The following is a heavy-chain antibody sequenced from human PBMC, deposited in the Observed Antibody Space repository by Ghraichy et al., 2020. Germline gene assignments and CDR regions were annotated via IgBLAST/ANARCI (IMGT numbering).Heavy chain of an antibody. Sequence: GESLNISCAASGFTFRSYSMSWVRQAPGKGLEWVANIKQDGSEKYYVDSVKGRFTISRDNAKNSVYLQMNSLRAEDTAIFYCARKSYYDGSGYYRYYFDSWGQGTLVTVSP. D-gene: IGHD3-22*01. CDR3: ARKSYYDGSGYYRYYFDS. V-gene: IGHV3-7*03. CDR1: GFTFRSYS. J-gene: IGHJ4*02. CDR2: IKQDGSEK.